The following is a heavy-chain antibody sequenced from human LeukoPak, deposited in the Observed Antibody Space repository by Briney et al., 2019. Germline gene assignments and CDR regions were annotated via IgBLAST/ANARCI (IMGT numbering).Heavy chain of an antibody. Sequence: SETLSLTCAVYGGSFSGYYWTWIRQPPGKGLEWIGEINHSGSTNYNPSLKSRVTISVDTSKNQFSLRLSSVTAADTAVYYCASAPPYYYHSSGYYYFGYWGQGTLVTVSS. CDR2: INHSGST. V-gene: IGHV4-34*01. CDR3: ASAPPYYYHSSGYYYFGY. CDR1: GGSFSGYY. D-gene: IGHD3-22*01. J-gene: IGHJ4*02.